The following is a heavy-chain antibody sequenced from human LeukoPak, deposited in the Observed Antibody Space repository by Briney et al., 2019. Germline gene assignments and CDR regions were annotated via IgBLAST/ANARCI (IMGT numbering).Heavy chain of an antibody. J-gene: IGHJ6*02. CDR1: GYTFINYG. D-gene: IGHD4-17*01. Sequence: ASVKVSCKASGYTFINYGISWVRQAPGQGLEWMGWISGYNGNTYYAQNLQDRVTVTSDTSTSTAYMELRSLTSDDTAVYYCAKFFGDSEYSGMDVWGQGTTVTVSS. CDR3: AKFFGDSEYSGMDV. CDR2: ISGYNGNT. V-gene: IGHV1-18*01.